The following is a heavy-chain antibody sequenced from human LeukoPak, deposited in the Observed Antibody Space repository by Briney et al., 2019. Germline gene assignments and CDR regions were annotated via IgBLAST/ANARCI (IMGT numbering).Heavy chain of an antibody. J-gene: IGHJ4*02. CDR2: INPNSGGT. D-gene: IGHD6-13*01. V-gene: IGHV1-2*06. CDR1: GYTFTGYY. Sequence: ASVKVSCKASGYTFTGYYMHWVRQAPGQGLEWMGRINPNSGGTNYAQKFQGRVTMTRDTSIRTAYMDLSRLRSDDTAVYHCTREPLDSSSWSYYFDYWGQGTLVTVSS. CDR3: TREPLDSSSWSYYFDY.